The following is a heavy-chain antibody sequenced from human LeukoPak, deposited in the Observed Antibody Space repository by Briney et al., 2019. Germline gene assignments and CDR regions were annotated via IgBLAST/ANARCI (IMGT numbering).Heavy chain of an antibody. J-gene: IGHJ4*02. CDR2: INHSGST. CDR1: GGSFSGYY. CDR3: ARDSTTVTLPFFDY. Sequence: SETLSLTCAVSGGSFSGYYWSWIRRPPGKGLEWIGEINHSGSTNYNPSLKSRITISVDTSKNQFSLKLSSVTAADTAVYYCARDSTTVTLPFFDYWGQGTLVTVSS. V-gene: IGHV4-34*01. D-gene: IGHD4-17*01.